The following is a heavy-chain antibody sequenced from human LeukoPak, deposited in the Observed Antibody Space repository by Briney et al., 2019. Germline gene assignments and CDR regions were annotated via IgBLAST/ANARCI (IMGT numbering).Heavy chain of an antibody. CDR1: GGSISSGSYY. V-gene: IGHV4-61*02. Sequence: PSETLSLTCTVSGGSISSGSYYWSWIRQPAGTGLEWTGRIYTSGSTNYNPSLKSRATISVDTSKNQFSLKLRSVTAADTAVYYCARVDRYYYYMDVWGTGTTVTISS. CDR2: IYTSGST. J-gene: IGHJ6*03. CDR3: ARVDRYYYYMDV.